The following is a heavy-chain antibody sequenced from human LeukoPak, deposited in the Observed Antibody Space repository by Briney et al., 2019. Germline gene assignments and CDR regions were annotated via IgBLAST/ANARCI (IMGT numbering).Heavy chain of an antibody. V-gene: IGHV3-9*01. CDR2: ISWNSGTI. D-gene: IGHD2-2*01. CDR1: GFTFDDYD. Sequence: SLRLSCAASGFTFDDYDMHWVRQAPGKGLEWVSGISWNSGTIGYADSVEGRFTISRDNAKNSLYLQMNSLRAEDTALYYCAKGPGDDYWGQGTLVTVSS. J-gene: IGHJ4*02. CDR3: AKGPGDDY.